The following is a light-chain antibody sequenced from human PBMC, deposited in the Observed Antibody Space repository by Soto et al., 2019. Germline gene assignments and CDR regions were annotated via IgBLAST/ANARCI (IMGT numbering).Light chain of an antibody. J-gene: IGKJ1*01. CDR3: QQYGSSPWT. V-gene: IGKV3-20*01. CDR2: GAS. Sequence: EIVLTQSPATLSLSPGERATLSCRASQSVSSYLAWYQQKPGQAPRLLIYGASSRAADIPDRFSGSGSGTDFTLTISRLEPEDFAVFHCQQYGSSPWTFGQGTKVDIK. CDR1: QSVSSY.